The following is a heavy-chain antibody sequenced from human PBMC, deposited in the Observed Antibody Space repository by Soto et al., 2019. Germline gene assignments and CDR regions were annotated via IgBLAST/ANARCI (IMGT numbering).Heavy chain of an antibody. D-gene: IGHD6-19*01. Sequence: HGESLKISCKGSGYSFTSYWIGWVRQMPGKGLEWMGIIYPGDSDTRYSPSFQGQVTISADKSISTAYLQWSSLKASDTAMYYCARDSSSGRSEAGFDYWGQGTLVTVSS. V-gene: IGHV5-51*01. CDR2: IYPGDSDT. CDR3: ARDSSSGRSEAGFDY. CDR1: GYSFTSYW. J-gene: IGHJ4*02.